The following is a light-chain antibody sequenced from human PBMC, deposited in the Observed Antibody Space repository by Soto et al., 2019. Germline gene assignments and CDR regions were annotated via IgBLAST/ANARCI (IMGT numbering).Light chain of an antibody. Sequence: MTQSPSTLSLSPGERATRSCRGTQSVSSDFAWYQQKPGQAPRLLIYGASTRATDIPARFSGNGSGTEFTLSISSLQSEDFAVYYCQQYSVWPPVLTFGGGTKVDIK. CDR2: GAS. CDR1: QSVSSD. CDR3: QQYSVWPPVLT. J-gene: IGKJ4*01. V-gene: IGKV3-15*01.